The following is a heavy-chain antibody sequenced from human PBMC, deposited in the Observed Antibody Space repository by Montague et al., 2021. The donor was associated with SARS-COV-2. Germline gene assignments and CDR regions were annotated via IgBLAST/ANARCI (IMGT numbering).Heavy chain of an antibody. CDR2: IHHRGST. D-gene: IGHD3-22*01. CDR3: ARTSYRESSGYYSHDY. V-gene: IGHV4-34*01. Sequence: SETLSLTCAVYGGSFSDYYWSWIRQTPGKGLEWIGEIHHRGSTNYNPSPNRRVTMTVDTSKNQFSLELSSVTVADTAVYHCARTSYRESSGYYSHDYWGQGILVTVSS. CDR1: GGSFSDYY. J-gene: IGHJ4*02.